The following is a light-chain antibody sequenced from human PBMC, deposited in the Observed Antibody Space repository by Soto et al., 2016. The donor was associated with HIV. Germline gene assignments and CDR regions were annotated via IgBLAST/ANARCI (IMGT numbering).Light chain of an antibody. CDR3: QQYNTFPWT. J-gene: IGKJ1*01. V-gene: IGKV1-5*03. CDR2: KAS. Sequence: DIQMTQSPSTLSASVGDRVTITCRASQNVNRWLAWYQQKPGKAPNLLIYKASTLQPGVPSRFSGSGSGTEFTLAISSLQPGDFATYYCQQYNTFPWTFGQGTKVEI. CDR1: QNVNRW.